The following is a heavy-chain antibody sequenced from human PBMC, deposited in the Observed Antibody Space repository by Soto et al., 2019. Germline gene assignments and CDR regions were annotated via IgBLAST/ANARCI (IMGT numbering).Heavy chain of an antibody. CDR2: IWHDGKNK. D-gene: IGHD3-16*01. CDR1: GFTFSNYG. J-gene: IGHJ4*02. V-gene: IGHV3-33*01. CDR3: ARDRGKGEASDW. Sequence: QVQLVESGGGVDQPGRSLRLSCVASGFTFSNYGLHWVRQAPGKGLEWVAIIWHDGKNKDYADSVKGRFTVSRDNSKNALYLQMNSLTAGETAVYHCARDRGKGEASDWWGPGTLVTVSS.